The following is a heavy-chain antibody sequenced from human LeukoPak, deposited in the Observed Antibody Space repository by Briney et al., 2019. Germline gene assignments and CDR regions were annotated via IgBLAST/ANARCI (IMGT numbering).Heavy chain of an antibody. CDR3: ARVGYPTQRRVLSAVSVPTAGAFDI. V-gene: IGHV4-34*01. J-gene: IGHJ3*02. CDR1: GGSFSAYY. Sequence: SETLSLTCAVYGGSFSAYYWTWIRQPPGKGLEWIGEINHIGITTYSPSLKSRVSTSVDKSKNQFSLRLSSVTAADTAVYYCARVGYPTQRRVLSAVSVPTAGAFDIWGQGTLVTVSS. CDR2: INHIGIT. D-gene: IGHD6-25*01.